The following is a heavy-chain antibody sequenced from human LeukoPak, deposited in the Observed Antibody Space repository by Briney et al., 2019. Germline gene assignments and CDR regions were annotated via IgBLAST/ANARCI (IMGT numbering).Heavy chain of an antibody. J-gene: IGHJ4*02. Sequence: SETLSLTCTVSGGSISSYYWSWIRQPPGKGLEWIGYIYYSGSTNYNPSLKSRVTISVDTSKNQFSLKLSSVTAADTAVYYCARGYCSGGSCYSFDYRGQGTLVTVSS. CDR1: GGSISSYY. D-gene: IGHD2-15*01. V-gene: IGHV4-59*01. CDR3: ARGYCSGGSCYSFDY. CDR2: IYYSGST.